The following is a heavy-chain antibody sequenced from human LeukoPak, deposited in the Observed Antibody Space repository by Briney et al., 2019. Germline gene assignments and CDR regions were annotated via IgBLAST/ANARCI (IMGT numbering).Heavy chain of an antibody. CDR3: ARDEDSLYYYDSRVPPGYGMDV. CDR1: GGTFSSYA. J-gene: IGHJ6*02. V-gene: IGHV1-69*13. CDR2: IIPIFGTA. Sequence: SVKVSCKASGGTFSSYAISWVRQAPGQGLEWMGGIIPIFGTANYAQKFQGRVTITADESTSTAYMELSSLRSEDTAVYYCARDEDSLYYYDSRVPPGYGMDVWGQGTTVTVS. D-gene: IGHD3-22*01.